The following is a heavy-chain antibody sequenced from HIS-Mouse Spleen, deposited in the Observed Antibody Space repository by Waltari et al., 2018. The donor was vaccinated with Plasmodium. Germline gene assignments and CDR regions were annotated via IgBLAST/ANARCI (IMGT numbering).Heavy chain of an antibody. V-gene: IGHV3-7*01. CDR3: ARDDSSSWYYYYGMDV. D-gene: IGHD6-13*01. CDR2: IKQDGSEK. CDR1: GFAFSSYW. Sequence: EVQLVESGGGLVQPGGSLRLSCAASGFAFSSYWMSWFGPAPGKGLEWVANIKQDGSEKYYVDSVKGRFTISRDNAKNSLYLQMNSLRAEDTAVYYCARDDSSSWYYYYGMDVWGQGTTVTVSS. J-gene: IGHJ6*02.